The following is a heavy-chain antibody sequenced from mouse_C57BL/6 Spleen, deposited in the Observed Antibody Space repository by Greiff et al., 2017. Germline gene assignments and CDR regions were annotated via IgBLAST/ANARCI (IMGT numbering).Heavy chain of an antibody. CDR3: ARGSYYSWFAY. J-gene: IGHJ3*01. CDR2: ISDGGSYT. CDR1: GFTFSSYA. Sequence: EVMLVESGGGLVKPGGSLKLSCAASGFTFSSYAMSWVRQTPEKRLEWVATISDGGSYTYYPDNVKGRFTISRDNAKNNLYLQMSHLKSEDTAMYYCARGSYYSWFAYWGQGTLVTVSA. D-gene: IGHD2-12*01. V-gene: IGHV5-4*03.